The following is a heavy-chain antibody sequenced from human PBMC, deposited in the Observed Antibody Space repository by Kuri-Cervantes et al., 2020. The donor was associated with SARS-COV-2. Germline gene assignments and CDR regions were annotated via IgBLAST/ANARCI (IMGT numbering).Heavy chain of an antibody. V-gene: IGHV1-2*02. D-gene: IGHD1-26*01. CDR3: ARDMDALVGATLDY. CDR2: INPNSGGT. J-gene: IGHJ4*02. Sequence: ASVKVSCKASGYTFTGYYMHWVRQAPGQGLEWMGWINPNSGGTNYAQKFQGRVTMTRDTSISTAYMELSRLRSDDTAVYYCARDMDALVGATLDYWGQGTLVTVSS. CDR1: GYTFTGYY.